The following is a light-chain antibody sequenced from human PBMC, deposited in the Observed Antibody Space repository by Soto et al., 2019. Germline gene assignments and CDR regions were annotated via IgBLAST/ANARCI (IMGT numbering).Light chain of an antibody. V-gene: IGLV2-14*03. CDR3: TSWTTSTTMI. J-gene: IGLJ2*01. CDR2: DVN. CDR1: SSDIGAYNF. Sequence: QSVLTQPASVSGSPGQSITISCTGTSSDIGAYNFVSWYQQHPGIAPKLMLYDVNIRPSGVSNRFSGSKFGNTASLTISGLQAEDEADYYCTSWTTSTTMIFGGGTKVTVL.